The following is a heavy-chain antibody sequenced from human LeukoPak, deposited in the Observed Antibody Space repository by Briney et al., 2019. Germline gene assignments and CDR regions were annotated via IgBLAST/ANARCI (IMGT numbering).Heavy chain of an antibody. Sequence: SQTLSLTCTVSGGSISSGGYYWSWIRQHPGKGLEWIGYIYYSGSTCYNPSLKSRVTISVDTSKNQFSLKLSSVTAADTAVYYCAGQLWTPKYYFDYWGQGTLVTVSS. CDR2: IYYSGST. J-gene: IGHJ4*02. CDR3: AGQLWTPKYYFDY. CDR1: GGSISSGGYY. D-gene: IGHD5-18*01. V-gene: IGHV4-31*03.